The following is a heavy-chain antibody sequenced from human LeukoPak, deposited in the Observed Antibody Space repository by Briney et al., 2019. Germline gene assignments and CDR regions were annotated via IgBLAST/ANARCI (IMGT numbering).Heavy chain of an antibody. Sequence: GGSLRLSCVASGFTVSSNSMNWVRQAPGKGLEWVSILFSGGSALYADPVKGRFTISRDNSKNTLYLQMNSLRAEDTAVYYCARFHRGWYFDYWGQGTLVTVSS. J-gene: IGHJ4*02. CDR2: LFSGGSA. V-gene: IGHV3-53*01. CDR1: GFTVSSNS. CDR3: ARFHRGWYFDY. D-gene: IGHD2-15*01.